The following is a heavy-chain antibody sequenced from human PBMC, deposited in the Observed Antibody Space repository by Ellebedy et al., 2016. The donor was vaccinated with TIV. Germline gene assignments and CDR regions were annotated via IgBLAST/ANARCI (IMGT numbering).Heavy chain of an antibody. CDR3: ARDPWLVMDY. V-gene: IGHV3-20*04. J-gene: IGHJ4*02. D-gene: IGHD6-19*01. Sequence: PGGSLRLSCAASGFTFEEYNMAWVRQAPGKGLEWVSAITYNGGSTTYADSVKGRFTISRDNAKNSLFLQMNSLRADDTAFYYCARDPWLVMDYWGQGILVTVSS. CDR1: GFTFEEYN. CDR2: ITYNGGST.